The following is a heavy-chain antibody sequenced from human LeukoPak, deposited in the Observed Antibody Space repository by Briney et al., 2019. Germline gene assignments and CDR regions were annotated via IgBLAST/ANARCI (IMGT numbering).Heavy chain of an antibody. Sequence: ASVKASCKASGYTFTSYAMHWVRQAPGQRLEWMGWINAGNGNTKYSQKFQGRVTITRDTSASTAYMELSSLRSEDTAVYYCASSSMIVVALGYWGQGTLVTVSS. CDR2: INAGNGNT. V-gene: IGHV1-3*01. J-gene: IGHJ4*02. CDR3: ASSSMIVVALGY. D-gene: IGHD3-22*01. CDR1: GYTFTSYA.